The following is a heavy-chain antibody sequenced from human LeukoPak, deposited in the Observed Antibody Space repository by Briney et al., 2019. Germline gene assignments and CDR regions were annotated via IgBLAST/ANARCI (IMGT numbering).Heavy chain of an antibody. J-gene: IGHJ6*03. CDR3: ARGNGNIVVVPAAIRHYYYYMDV. D-gene: IGHD2-2*02. Sequence: SETLSLTCAVYGGSFSGYYWSWIRQPPGKGLEWIGEINHSGSTNYNPSLKSRVTISVDTSKNQFSLKVSPVTAADTAVYYCARGNGNIVVVPAAIRHYYYYMDVWGKGTTVTVSS. CDR2: INHSGST. V-gene: IGHV4-34*01. CDR1: GGSFSGYY.